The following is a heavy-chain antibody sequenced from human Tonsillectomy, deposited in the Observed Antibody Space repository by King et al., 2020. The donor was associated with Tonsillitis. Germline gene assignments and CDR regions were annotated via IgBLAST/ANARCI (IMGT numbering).Heavy chain of an antibody. CDR3: ARRFSANSGAFDY. V-gene: IGHV3-23*04. CDR2: ISNIDDIT. CDR1: GFTFGSYA. D-gene: IGHD2-21*01. Sequence: QLVQSGGGWVQPGASLRLSCAASGFTFGSYAMSWVRQAPGKGLELVSSISNIDDITYYTDSVKGRFTISRDNSKDTLFLLMTSLRAEDTAVYYCARRFSANSGAFDYWGQGTLVSVSS. J-gene: IGHJ4*02.